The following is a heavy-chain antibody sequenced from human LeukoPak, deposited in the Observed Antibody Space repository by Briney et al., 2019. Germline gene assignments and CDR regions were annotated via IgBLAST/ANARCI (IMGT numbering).Heavy chain of an antibody. CDR1: GGSISSGVYS. J-gene: IGHJ3*02. Sequence: SETLSLTCSVSGGSISSGVYSWSWIRQPPGKGLEWIGYIYYSGGTYYNPSLKSRVTISLDTSKNQFSLKPNSVTAADTAVYYCARGDYGDYHDAFDIWGQGTMVTVSS. D-gene: IGHD4-17*01. V-gene: IGHV4-30-4*07. CDR2: IYYSGGT. CDR3: ARGDYGDYHDAFDI.